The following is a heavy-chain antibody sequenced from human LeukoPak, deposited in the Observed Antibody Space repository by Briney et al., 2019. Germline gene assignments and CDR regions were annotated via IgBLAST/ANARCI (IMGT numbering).Heavy chain of an antibody. D-gene: IGHD3-22*01. V-gene: IGHV1-69*13. Sequence: GASVKVSCKASGGTFSSYAISWVRQAPGQGLEWMGGIIPIFGTANYAQKFQGRVTITADESTSTAYMELSSLRSEDTAVYYCATVQKQYYHSSVYYDHWGQGTLVTVSS. J-gene: IGHJ4*02. CDR1: GGTFSSYA. CDR2: IIPIFGTA. CDR3: ATVQKQYYHSSVYYDH.